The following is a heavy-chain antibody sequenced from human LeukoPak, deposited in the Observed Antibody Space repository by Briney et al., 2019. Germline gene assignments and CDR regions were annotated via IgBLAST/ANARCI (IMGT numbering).Heavy chain of an antibody. Sequence: ASVKVSCTASGYTFTGYYMHWVRQAPGQGLEWMGWINPNSGGTNYAQKFQGRVTMTRDTSISTAYMELSRLRSDDTAVYYCARDYSGGYDILTGYSFHSYYFDYWGQGTLVTVSS. CDR2: INPNSGGT. D-gene: IGHD3-9*01. J-gene: IGHJ4*02. V-gene: IGHV1-2*02. CDR3: ARDYSGGYDILTGYSFHSYYFDY. CDR1: GYTFTGYY.